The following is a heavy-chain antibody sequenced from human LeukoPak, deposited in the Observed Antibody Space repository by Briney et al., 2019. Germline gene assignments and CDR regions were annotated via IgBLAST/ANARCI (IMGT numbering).Heavy chain of an antibody. D-gene: IGHD3-10*01. J-gene: IGHJ4*02. CDR3: ATSKWFGELLQYYFDY. V-gene: IGHV3-53*01. Sequence: GGSLRLSCAASGFTFSSYWMSWVRQAPGKGLEWVSVIYSGGSTYYADSVKGRFTISRDNSKNTLYLQMNSLRAEDTAVYYCATSKWFGELLQYYFDYWGQGTLVTVSS. CDR2: IYSGGST. CDR1: GFTFSSYW.